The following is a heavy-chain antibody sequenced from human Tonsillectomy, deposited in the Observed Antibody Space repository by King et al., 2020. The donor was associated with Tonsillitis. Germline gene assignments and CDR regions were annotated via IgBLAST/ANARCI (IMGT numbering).Heavy chain of an antibody. V-gene: IGHV3-11*06. CDR3: ARPLFGDQWLVPFDS. CDR2: ISSSSSYT. Sequence: VQLVESGGGLVQPGGSLRLSCAASGFTFSDFYMSWIRQAPGKGLEWVSHISSSSSYTYYADSVKDRFIISRDNAKNSLYLQVNSLSAEDTAIYYCARPLFGDQWLVPFDSWGQGTLVTVSS. J-gene: IGHJ4*02. CDR1: GFTFSDFY. D-gene: IGHD6-19*01.